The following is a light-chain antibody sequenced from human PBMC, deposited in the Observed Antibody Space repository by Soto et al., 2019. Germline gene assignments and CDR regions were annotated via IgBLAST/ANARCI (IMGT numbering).Light chain of an antibody. Sequence: EIVMTQSPATLSVSPGERATLSCRASQSVSSTLAWYQQKPGQAPRLLIYGASTRATGIPARFSGSGSGTEFTLTISSLQSEDFEVYYCQQYIYWPWTLAQGTNVDIK. V-gene: IGKV3-15*01. CDR1: QSVSST. J-gene: IGKJ1*01. CDR3: QQYIYWPWT. CDR2: GAS.